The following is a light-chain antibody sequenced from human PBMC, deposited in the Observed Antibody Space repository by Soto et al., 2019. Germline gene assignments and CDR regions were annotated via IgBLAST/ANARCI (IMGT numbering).Light chain of an antibody. Sequence: ETVLTQSPGTLSLSPGERATLSCRASQSVSSNYLAWYQQKPGQAPRLLIYGASNRATGIPDRFSGSGSGTVFPLTISRLEPEDLAVYHCQLYANLYTFGQGTKLEIK. CDR2: GAS. CDR3: QLYANLYT. J-gene: IGKJ2*01. V-gene: IGKV3-20*01. CDR1: QSVSSNY.